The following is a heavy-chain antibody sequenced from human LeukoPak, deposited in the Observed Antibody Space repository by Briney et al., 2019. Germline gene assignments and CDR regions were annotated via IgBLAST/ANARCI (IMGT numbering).Heavy chain of an antibody. D-gene: IGHD2-21*02. CDR2: IYYSGST. Sequence: SETLSLTCTVSGGSISSSSYYWGWIRQPPGKGLEWIGSIYYSGSTYYNPSLKSRVTISVDTSKNQFSLKLSSVTAADTAVYYCARHWVVVTARDNWFDPWGQGTLVTVPS. CDR3: ARHWVVVTARDNWFDP. CDR1: GGSISSSSYY. J-gene: IGHJ5*02. V-gene: IGHV4-39*01.